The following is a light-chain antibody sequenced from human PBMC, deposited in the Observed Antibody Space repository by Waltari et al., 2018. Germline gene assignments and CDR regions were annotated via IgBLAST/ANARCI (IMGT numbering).Light chain of an antibody. CDR3: LQYYSYWT. J-gene: IGKJ1*01. Sequence: DFQLSQSPSTLSASVGDRVPITCRASHNINNWVAWYQQKPGKAPKLLIYKVSNLDVGVPSRFSGSGSGTQLTLTINSLQPDDFATYYCLQYYSYWTFGPGTKVEIK. V-gene: IGKV1-5*03. CDR1: HNINNW. CDR2: KVS.